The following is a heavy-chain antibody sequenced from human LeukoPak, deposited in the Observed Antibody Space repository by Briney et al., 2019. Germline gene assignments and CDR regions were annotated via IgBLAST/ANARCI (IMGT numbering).Heavy chain of an antibody. J-gene: IGHJ4*02. CDR2: IYYSGST. CDR1: GGSISSGDYY. V-gene: IGHV4-30-4*01. CDR3: ARGGWLRFEDY. Sequence: SQTLSLTCTVSGGSISSGDYYWSWIRQPPGKGLEWIGYIYYSGSTYYNPSLKSRVTISVDTSKNQFSLRLSSVTAADTAVYYCARGGWLRFEDYWGQGTLVTVSS. D-gene: IGHD5-12*01.